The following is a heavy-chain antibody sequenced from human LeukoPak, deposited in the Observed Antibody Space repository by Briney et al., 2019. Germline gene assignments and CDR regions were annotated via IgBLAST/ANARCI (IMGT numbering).Heavy chain of an antibody. D-gene: IGHD5-12*01. CDR2: IDPSDSYT. J-gene: IGHJ4*02. CDR3: ARSYSGYDYLDY. Sequence: GESLKISCKGSGYSFTSYWIAWVRQMPGKGLEWMGRIDPSDSYTNYSPSFQGHVTISADKSISTAYLQWSSLKASDTAMYYCARSYSGYDYLDYWGQGTLVTVSS. V-gene: IGHV5-10-1*01. CDR1: GYSFTSYW.